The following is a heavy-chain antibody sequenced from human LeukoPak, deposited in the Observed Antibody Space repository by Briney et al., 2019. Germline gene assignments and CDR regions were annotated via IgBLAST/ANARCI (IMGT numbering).Heavy chain of an antibody. Sequence: GASVKVSCKASGYTFTSYDINWVRQATGQGLEWMGWMNPNSGNTGYAQKFQGRVTMTGNTSISTAYMELSSLKSEDTAVYYCATDYCSGPTCYLRFDPWGQGTLVTVSS. V-gene: IGHV1-8*01. CDR2: MNPNSGNT. CDR3: ATDYCSGPTCYLRFDP. CDR1: GYTFTSYD. D-gene: IGHD2-2*01. J-gene: IGHJ5*02.